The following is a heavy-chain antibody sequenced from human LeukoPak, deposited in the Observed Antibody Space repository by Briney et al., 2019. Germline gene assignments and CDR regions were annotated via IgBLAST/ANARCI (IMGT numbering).Heavy chain of an antibody. V-gene: IGHV7-4-1*02. D-gene: IGHD6-19*01. Sequence: ASVKVSCKASGYNFTSYAINWMRQAPGQGLEWMGWINTNTGNPTYAQAFRGRFVFSLDTSVSTAYMQIRSLETEDTAVYYCARGEDSGWYWDYFDPWGQGTLLTVSS. CDR3: ARGEDSGWYWDYFDP. J-gene: IGHJ5*02. CDR2: INTNTGNP. CDR1: GYNFTSYA.